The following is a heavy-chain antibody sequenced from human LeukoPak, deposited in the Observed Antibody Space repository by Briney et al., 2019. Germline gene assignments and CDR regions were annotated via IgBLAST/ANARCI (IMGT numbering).Heavy chain of an antibody. V-gene: IGHV1-2*02. J-gene: IGHJ3*02. CDR3: ATGGGVHPAVTTPEAFDI. D-gene: IGHD4-17*01. Sequence: GASVKVSCKASGYTFTGYYMHWVRQAPGQGLEWMGWINPNSGGTNYAQKFQGRVTMTRDTSISTAYMELSSLRSEDTAVYYCATGGGVHPAVTTPEAFDIWGQGTMVTVSS. CDR2: INPNSGGT. CDR1: GYTFTGYY.